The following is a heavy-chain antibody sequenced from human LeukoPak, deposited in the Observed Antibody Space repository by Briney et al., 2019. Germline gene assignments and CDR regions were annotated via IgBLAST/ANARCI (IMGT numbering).Heavy chain of an antibody. D-gene: IGHD2-2*01. CDR1: GGSFSGYY. CDR2: INHSGSN. CDR3: ARIYCSSTSCFPFFVRNYYFDY. V-gene: IGHV4-34*01. Sequence: PSETLSLTCAVYGGSFSGYYWSWIRQPPGKGLEWHGEINHSGSNNYNPSLKSRVTISVDASKNLFSLKLSSVTAADTAVYCCARIYCSSTSCFPFFVRNYYFDYWGQGTLVTVSS. J-gene: IGHJ4*02.